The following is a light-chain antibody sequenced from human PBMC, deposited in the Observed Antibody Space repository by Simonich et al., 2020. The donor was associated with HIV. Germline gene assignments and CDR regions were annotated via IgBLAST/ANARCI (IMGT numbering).Light chain of an antibody. J-gene: IGKJ1*01. CDR2: WAS. V-gene: IGKV4-1*01. CDR3: QQYYSTPWT. CDR1: QSVLYSSNNKNY. Sequence: DIVMTQSPDSLAVSLGERATINCKSSQSVLYSSNNKNYLAWYQQKPGQPPKLLIYWASTRESGVPDRVSGSGSGTHFTLTISSLQAEDVAVYYCQQYYSTPWTFGQGTKVEIK.